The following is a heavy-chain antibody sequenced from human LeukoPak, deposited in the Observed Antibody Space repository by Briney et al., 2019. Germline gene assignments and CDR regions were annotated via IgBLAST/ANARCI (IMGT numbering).Heavy chain of an antibody. D-gene: IGHD6-13*01. CDR3: ARSTSSLLYGMGV. CDR1: GDSVSSNSAA. J-gene: IGHJ6*02. V-gene: IGHV6-1*01. Sequence: SQTLSLTCAISGDSVSSNSAAWDWIRQSPSRGLEWLGRTYYRSKWYNEYAVSVKSRVAINPDTSKNQFSLQLNSVTPEDTAVYYCARSTSSLLYGMGVWGQGTTVTVSS. CDR2: TYYRSKWYN.